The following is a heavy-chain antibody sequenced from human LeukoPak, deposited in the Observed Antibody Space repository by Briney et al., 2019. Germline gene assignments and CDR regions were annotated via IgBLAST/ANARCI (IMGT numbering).Heavy chain of an antibody. V-gene: IGHV3-21*01. Sequence: PGGSLRLSCAASGFTFSSYSMNWVRQAPGKGLEWVSSISSSSSYIYYADSVKGRFTISRDNAKNSLYLQMNSLRAEDTAVYYCAKGGIQLWSGLDYWGQGTLVTVSS. CDR1: GFTFSSYS. J-gene: IGHJ4*02. D-gene: IGHD5-18*01. CDR2: ISSSSSYI. CDR3: AKGGIQLWSGLDY.